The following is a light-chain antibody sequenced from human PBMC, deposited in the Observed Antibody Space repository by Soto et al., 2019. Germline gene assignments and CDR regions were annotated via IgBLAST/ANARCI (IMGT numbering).Light chain of an antibody. V-gene: IGLV2-8*01. CDR3: KSYAGSNTYV. CDR1: KNDIGVYDF. CDR2: EVV. Sequence: ALTQPPSASGSPGQSVTISCTGTKNDIGVYDFVSWYQHHPGKAPRLIIYEVVQRPSGVPDRFSGSKSGNTASLTVSGLQAADEADYFCKSYAGSNTYVFGSGTKVTVL. J-gene: IGLJ1*01.